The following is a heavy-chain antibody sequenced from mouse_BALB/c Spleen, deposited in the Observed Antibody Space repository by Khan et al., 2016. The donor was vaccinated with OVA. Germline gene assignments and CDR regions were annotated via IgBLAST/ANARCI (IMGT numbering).Heavy chain of an antibody. CDR2: ISYSGST. V-gene: IGHV3-8*02. CDR3: ANRYVGAMDY. D-gene: IGHD2-14*01. J-gene: IGHJ4*01. Sequence: EVQLQESGPSLVKPSQTLSLTCSVTGDSITSGYWNWIRKFPGNKLEYMGYISYSGSTYYNPSLKSRISITRDTSKNQNFLQLNSVTTEDTATYXCANRYVGAMDYWGQGTSVTVSS. CDR1: GDSITSGY.